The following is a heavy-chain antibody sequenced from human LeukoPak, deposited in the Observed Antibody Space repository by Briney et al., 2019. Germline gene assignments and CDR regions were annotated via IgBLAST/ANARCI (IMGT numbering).Heavy chain of an antibody. D-gene: IGHD2-15*01. Sequence: GGSLRLSCAASGFTFSSDGMHWVRQAPGKGLEWVAVISYDGSNKYYADSVKGRFTISRDNSKNTLYLQMNSLRAEDTAVYYCAKALVSADLDYWGQGTLVTVSS. V-gene: IGHV3-30*18. CDR2: ISYDGSNK. J-gene: IGHJ4*02. CDR1: GFTFSSDG. CDR3: AKALVSADLDY.